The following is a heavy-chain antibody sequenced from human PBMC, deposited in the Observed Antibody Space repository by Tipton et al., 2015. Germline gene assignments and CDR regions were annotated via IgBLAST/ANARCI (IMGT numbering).Heavy chain of an antibody. Sequence: TLSLTCTVSGGSISSSNYYWGWIRQPPGKGLECIGSIYYSGSTYYNPSLNSRVTMSVDTSKNQFSLKLSSVTAADTAVYYCARQSIAVAVDAFDIWGQGTMVTVSS. J-gene: IGHJ3*02. V-gene: IGHV4-39*01. D-gene: IGHD6-19*01. CDR1: GGSISSSNYY. CDR2: IYYSGST. CDR3: ARQSIAVAVDAFDI.